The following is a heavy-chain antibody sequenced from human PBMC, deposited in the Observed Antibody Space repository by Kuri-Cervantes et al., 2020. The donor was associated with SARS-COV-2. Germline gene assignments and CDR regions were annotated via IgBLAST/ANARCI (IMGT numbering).Heavy chain of an antibody. J-gene: IGHJ6*02. CDR3: ASTAAGYYGMDV. CDR2: VSYSADT. CDR1: GGSISSSAYY. D-gene: IGHD6-13*01. V-gene: IGHV4-39*01. Sequence: GSLRLSCTVSGGSISSSAYYWGWIRQPPGKGLEWIGSVSYSADTYYNPSLKSRVTISVDTSKNQFSLKLSSVTAADTAVYYCASTAAGYYGMDVWGQGTTVTVSS.